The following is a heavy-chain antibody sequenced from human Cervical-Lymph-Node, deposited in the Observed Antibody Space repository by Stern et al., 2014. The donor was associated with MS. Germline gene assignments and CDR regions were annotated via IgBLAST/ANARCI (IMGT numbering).Heavy chain of an antibody. V-gene: IGHV3-30*18. Sequence: VQLVESGGGVVQPGRSLRLSCAASGFTFSSYGMHWVRQAPGKGLEWVAVISYDGSNKYYADSVKGRFTISRDNSKNTLYLQMNSLRAEDTPVYYCAKDRGSGWSFDYWGQGTLVTVSS. D-gene: IGHD6-19*01. CDR3: AKDRGSGWSFDY. CDR2: ISYDGSNK. CDR1: GFTFSSYG. J-gene: IGHJ4*02.